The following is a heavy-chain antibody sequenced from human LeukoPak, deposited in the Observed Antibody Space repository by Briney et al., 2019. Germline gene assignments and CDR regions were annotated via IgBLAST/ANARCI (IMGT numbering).Heavy chain of an antibody. D-gene: IGHD3/OR15-3a*01. CDR2: IRSKIYGGTT. V-gene: IGHV3-49*04. CDR1: GFSFYDYA. J-gene: IGHJ4*02. Sequence: PGGSLRLSCSASGFSFYDYAMSWVRQAPGKGLEWVGFIRSKIYGGTTEYAASVKGRFIISRDDSKRIAYLQMDSLRTEDTAVYYCTSQRFRTEDLGYWGQGILVTVSS. CDR3: TSQRFRTEDLGY.